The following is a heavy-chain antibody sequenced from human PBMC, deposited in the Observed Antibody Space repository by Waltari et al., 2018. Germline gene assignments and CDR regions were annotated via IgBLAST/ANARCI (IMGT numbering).Heavy chain of an antibody. D-gene: IGHD1-26*01. V-gene: IGHV4-34*01. CDR1: GGSFSGYY. CDR2: INHSGST. CDR3: AREREEEGFDP. J-gene: IGHJ5*02. Sequence: QVQLQQWGAGLLKPSETLSLTCAVYGGSFSGYYWSWIRQPPGKGLEWIGEINHSGSTNYNPSLKSRVTISVDTSKNQFSLKLSSVTAADTAVYYCAREREEEGFDPWGQGTLVTVSS.